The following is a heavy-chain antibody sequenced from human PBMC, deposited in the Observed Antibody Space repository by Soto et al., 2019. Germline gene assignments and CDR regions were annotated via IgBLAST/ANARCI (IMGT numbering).Heavy chain of an antibody. J-gene: IGHJ3*02. CDR2: INPSGGSK. Sequence: QVQLVQSGAEVKKPGASVKVSCKASGYTFTSYYMHWVRQAPGQGLEWMGIINPSGGSKSYAQKFQGRVTMNWDTSTRTVYMELSSLRSEDTAVYYCAREHLPPVVVAAIPEAFDIWGQGTMVAVSS. V-gene: IGHV1-46*01. D-gene: IGHD2-21*02. CDR3: AREHLPPVVVAAIPEAFDI. CDR1: GYTFTSYY.